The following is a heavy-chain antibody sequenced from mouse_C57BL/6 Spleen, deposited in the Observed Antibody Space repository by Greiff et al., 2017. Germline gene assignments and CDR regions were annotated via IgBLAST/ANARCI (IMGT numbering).Heavy chain of an antibody. CDR2: IWSGGST. Sequence: QVQLKESGPGLVQPSQSLSITCPVSGFSLTSYGVHWVRQSPGKGLEWLGVIWSGGSTDYNAAFISRLSISKDNAKSQVFFKMNSLQADDTAIYYCARSFAYWGQGTLVTVSA. CDR3: ARSFAY. J-gene: IGHJ3*01. CDR1: GFSLTSYG. V-gene: IGHV2-2*01.